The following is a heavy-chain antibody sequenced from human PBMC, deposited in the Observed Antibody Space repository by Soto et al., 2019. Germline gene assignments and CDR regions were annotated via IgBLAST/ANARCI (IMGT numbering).Heavy chain of an antibody. J-gene: IGHJ4*02. Sequence: VASVKVSCKASGGTFSSYAISWVRQAPGQGLEWMGGIIPIFGTANYAQKFQGRVTITADESTSTAYMELSSLRSEDTAVYYCARSSLQLDYYFDYWGQGTLVTVSS. V-gene: IGHV1-69*13. D-gene: IGHD6-13*01. CDR2: IIPIFGTA. CDR3: ARSSLQLDYYFDY. CDR1: GGTFSSYA.